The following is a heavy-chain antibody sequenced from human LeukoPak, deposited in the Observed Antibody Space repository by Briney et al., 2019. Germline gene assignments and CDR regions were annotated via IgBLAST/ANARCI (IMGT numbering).Heavy chain of an antibody. Sequence: SETLSLTCAVYGGSFSGYYWSWIRQPPGKGLEWIGEINHSGSTNHNPSLKSRVTISVDTSKNQFSLKLSSVTAADTAVYYCARRQIRYFDWLFTSNFDYWGQGTLVTVSS. CDR1: GGSFSGYY. CDR3: ARRQIRYFDWLFTSNFDY. J-gene: IGHJ4*02. CDR2: INHSGST. D-gene: IGHD3-9*01. V-gene: IGHV4-34*01.